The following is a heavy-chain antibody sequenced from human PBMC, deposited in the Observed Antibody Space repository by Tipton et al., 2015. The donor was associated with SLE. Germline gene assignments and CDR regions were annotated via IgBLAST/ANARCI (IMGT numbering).Heavy chain of an antibody. CDR1: GFTFSSYS. CDR3: ARDGGQPVVDAFDI. CDR2: ISSSSSYI. Sequence: GSLRLSCAASGFTFSSYSMNWVRQAPGKGLEWVSSISSSSSYIYHADSVKGRFTISRDNAKNSLYLQMNSLRAEDTAVYYCARDGGQPVVDAFDIWGQGTMVTVSS. V-gene: IGHV3-21*01. J-gene: IGHJ3*02. D-gene: IGHD6-6*01.